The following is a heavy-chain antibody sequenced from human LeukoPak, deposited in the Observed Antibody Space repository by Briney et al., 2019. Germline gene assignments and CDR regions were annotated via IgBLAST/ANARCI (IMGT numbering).Heavy chain of an antibody. J-gene: IGHJ4*02. Sequence: GGSLRLSCAASGFTFSSYTMNWVRQAPGKGLEWVSSISSSSSYIYYADSVKGRFTISRDNAKNSLYLQMNRLRAEDTAVYYCARVSYYDSSGYYYWGQGTLVTVSS. CDR2: ISSSSSYI. D-gene: IGHD3-22*01. V-gene: IGHV3-21*01. CDR1: GFTFSSYT. CDR3: ARVSYYDSSGYYY.